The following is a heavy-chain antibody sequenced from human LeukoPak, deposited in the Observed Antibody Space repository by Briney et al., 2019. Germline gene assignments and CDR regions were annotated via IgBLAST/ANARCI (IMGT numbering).Heavy chain of an antibody. CDR1: GFTFSSYA. J-gene: IGHJ4*02. CDR2: INHSGST. D-gene: IGHD3-22*01. CDR3: ARAGDSSGYYQRPRFDY. V-gene: IGHV4-34*01. Sequence: PGGSLRLSCAASGFTFSSYAMSWVRQPPGKGLEWIGEINHSGSTNYNPSLKSRVTISVDTSKNQFSLKLSSVTAADTAVYYCARAGDSSGYYQRPRFDYWGQGTLVTVSS.